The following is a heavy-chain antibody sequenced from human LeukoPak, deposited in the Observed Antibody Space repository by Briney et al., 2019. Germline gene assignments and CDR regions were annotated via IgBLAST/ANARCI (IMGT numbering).Heavy chain of an antibody. CDR2: IYYSGST. CDR3: ARRRLAYCGGDCVRGFDY. V-gene: IGHV4-39*07. CDR1: GGSISSSSYY. J-gene: IGHJ4*02. D-gene: IGHD2-21*02. Sequence: SETLSLTCTVSGGSISSSSYYWGWIRQPPGKGLEWIGSIYYSGSTYYNPSLKSRVTISVDTSKNQFSLKLSSVTAADTAVYYCARRRLAYCGGDCVRGFDYWGQGTLVTVSS.